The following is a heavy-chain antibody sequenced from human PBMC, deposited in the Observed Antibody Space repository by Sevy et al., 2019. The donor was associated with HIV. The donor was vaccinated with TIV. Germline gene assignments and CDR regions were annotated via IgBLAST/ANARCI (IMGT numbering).Heavy chain of an antibody. CDR1: GFTFSYYA. CDR3: ALGGYYYDSSGYYTLDY. Sequence: GGSLRLSCAASGFTFSYYAMGWVRQGPGKGLEWVSGISGSGGSTYYADSVKGRFTISKDISKNTLYLQMNSLRAEDTALYYCALGGYYYDSSGYYTLDYWGQGTRVTVSS. CDR2: ISGSGGST. V-gene: IGHV3-23*01. D-gene: IGHD3-22*01. J-gene: IGHJ4*02.